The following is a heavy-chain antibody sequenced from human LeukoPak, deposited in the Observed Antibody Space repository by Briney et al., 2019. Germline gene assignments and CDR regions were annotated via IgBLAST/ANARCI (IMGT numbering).Heavy chain of an antibody. J-gene: IGHJ4*02. CDR2: IYYSGST. Sequence: PSETLSLTCTVSGGSISSSSYYWGWIRQPPGKGLEWIGSIYYSGSTYYNPSPKSRVTISVDTSKNQFSLKLSSVTAADTAVYYCASNSVAGTGYFDYWGQGTLVTVSS. D-gene: IGHD6-19*01. CDR3: ASNSVAGTGYFDY. V-gene: IGHV4-39*01. CDR1: GGSISSSSYY.